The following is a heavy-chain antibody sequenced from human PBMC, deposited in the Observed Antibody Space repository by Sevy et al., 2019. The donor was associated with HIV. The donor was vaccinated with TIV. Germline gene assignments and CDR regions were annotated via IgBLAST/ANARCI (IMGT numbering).Heavy chain of an antibody. CDR1: GFNISPYS. V-gene: IGHV3-30-3*02. Sequence: GGSLRLSCSASGFNISPYSLHWVRQTPGKGLQWLAVISKDGKNKQFSDFVRGPFSLSRDNPRNTFYLQMNNLRPEDTGVYSCAKQGYYYDAHSKSPDWFDPWGQGTLVTVSS. D-gene: IGHD3-22*01. J-gene: IGHJ5*02. CDR2: ISKDGKNK. CDR3: AKQGYYYDAHSKSPDWFDP.